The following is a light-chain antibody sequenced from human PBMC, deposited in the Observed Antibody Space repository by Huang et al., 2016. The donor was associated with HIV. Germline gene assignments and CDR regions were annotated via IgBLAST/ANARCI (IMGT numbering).Light chain of an antibody. J-gene: IGKJ2*01. CDR2: DSS. V-gene: IGKV3-11*01. CDR3: QQRNDWPPYT. CDR1: QSVTNF. Sequence: EVVLTQSPATLSFSPGERATLSCRASQSVTNFLAWYHQKPGQPPRLLIYDSSTRDTGIPPRFSGSGSGTDFTLTISSLEPEDFAVYYCQQRNDWPPYTFGQGTRLEIK.